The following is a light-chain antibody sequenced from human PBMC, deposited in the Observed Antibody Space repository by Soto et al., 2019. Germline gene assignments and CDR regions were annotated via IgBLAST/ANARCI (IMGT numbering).Light chain of an antibody. CDR2: GAS. J-gene: IGKJ4*02. CDR3: QQYNSWLWT. V-gene: IGKV1-39*01. CDR1: QTITTY. Sequence: DIHLTQSPSSLSASVGDRVTITFRASQTITTYLSWSQQKPGKAPKLLVYGASSLQSGVPSRFSGSGSGTEFTLIISSLQSEDSAVYYCQQYNSWLWTFGGGTRWIS.